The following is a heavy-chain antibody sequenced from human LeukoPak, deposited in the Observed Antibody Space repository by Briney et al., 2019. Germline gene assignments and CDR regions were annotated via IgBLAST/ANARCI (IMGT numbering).Heavy chain of an antibody. J-gene: IGHJ4*02. CDR3: ARGVYIAAAQYGY. CDR1: GGSISSYY. Sequence: SETLSLTCTVSGGSISSYYWSWIRQPPGKGLEWIGYIYYSGTTNYNPSLKSRVTISVDTSKNQFSLKLSSVTAADTAVYYCARGVYIAAAQYGYWGQGTLITVSS. CDR2: IYYSGTT. D-gene: IGHD6-13*01. V-gene: IGHV4-59*01.